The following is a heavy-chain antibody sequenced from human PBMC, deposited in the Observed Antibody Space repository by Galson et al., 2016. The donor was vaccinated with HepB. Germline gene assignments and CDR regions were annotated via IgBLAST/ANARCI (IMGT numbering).Heavy chain of an antibody. CDR1: GFTVSDYY. D-gene: IGHD6-19*01. Sequence: SLRLSCAASGFTVSDYYSSWIRQTTGKGLEWISSISASGNAIYYADSVKGRFTISMDNAEKTLYLQMNSLRAEDTAVYYCASGYGSGWFSGIFDSWGQGILVTLSS. V-gene: IGHV3-11*04. CDR3: ASGYGSGWFSGIFDS. J-gene: IGHJ5*01. CDR2: ISASGNAI.